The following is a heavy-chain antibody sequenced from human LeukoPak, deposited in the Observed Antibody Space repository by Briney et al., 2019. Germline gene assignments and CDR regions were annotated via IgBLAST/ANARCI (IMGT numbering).Heavy chain of an antibody. J-gene: IGHJ4*02. D-gene: IGHD5-18*01. CDR3: AKEPSPGYLSEGFDS. Sequence: PGGSLRLSCEASGFTFSDYGMHWARQTPGKGLEWVAFIGYDESIKYYADSLKGRFTISRDDSKNTVFLQMSSLRVEDTAVYYCAKEPSPGYLSEGFDSWGQGTLVTVSS. CDR1: GFTFSDYG. CDR2: IGYDESIK. V-gene: IGHV3-30*02.